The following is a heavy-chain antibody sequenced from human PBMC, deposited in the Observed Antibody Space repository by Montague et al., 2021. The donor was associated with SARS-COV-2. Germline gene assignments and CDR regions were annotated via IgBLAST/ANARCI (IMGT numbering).Heavy chain of an antibody. CDR2: INHRGTS. CDR3: ARGRQHFNMIVVVMTGGEYYFDY. D-gene: IGHD3-22*01. Sequence: SETLSLTCAVYGGSFGDYFWTWIRQPPGKGLEWIGEINHRGTSNYNPSHKSRVSISVDTSKNQFSLYLGSVTAADTAVYYCARGRQHFNMIVVVMTGGEYYFDYWGQGTLVTVSS. J-gene: IGHJ4*02. V-gene: IGHV4-34*01. CDR1: GGSFGDYF.